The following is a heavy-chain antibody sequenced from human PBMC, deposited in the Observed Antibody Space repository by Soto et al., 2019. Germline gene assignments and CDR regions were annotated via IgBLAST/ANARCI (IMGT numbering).Heavy chain of an antibody. J-gene: IGHJ6*02. Sequence: GASVKVSCKASGGTLRSSAISWVRQAPGQGLEWMGGIIPIFGTANYAQKFQGRVTVTADESTSTAYMELSSLRSEDTAVYYCARSIVARDYYGMDVWGQGTTVTVSS. CDR1: GGTLRSSA. CDR2: IIPIFGTA. CDR3: ARSIVARDYYGMDV. V-gene: IGHV1-69*13. D-gene: IGHD5-12*01.